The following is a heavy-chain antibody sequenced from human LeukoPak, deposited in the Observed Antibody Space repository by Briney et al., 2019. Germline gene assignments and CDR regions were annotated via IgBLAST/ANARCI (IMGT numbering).Heavy chain of an antibody. Sequence: GGSLRLSCAASGFTFSNYWMHWVRQVPGKGLVWVSRINSDGSSVTYADSVKGRFTISRDNAKNTLYLQMNSLRAEDTAVYYCARVHPNNGDCVPYGMGVWGQGTTVTVSS. D-gene: IGHD2-21*02. CDR1: GFTFSNYW. J-gene: IGHJ6*02. CDR2: INSDGSSV. V-gene: IGHV3-74*01. CDR3: ARVHPNNGDCVPYGMGV.